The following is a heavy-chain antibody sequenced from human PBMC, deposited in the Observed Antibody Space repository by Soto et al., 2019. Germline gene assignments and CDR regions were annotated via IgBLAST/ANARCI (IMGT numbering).Heavy chain of an antibody. V-gene: IGHV1-2*04. CDR1: GYTFTGYY. CDR3: ARGSPHCYCSGGSSYSDSYFVI. Sequence: ASVKVSCKASGYTFTGYYMHWVRQAPGQGLEWMGWINPNSGGTNYAQKFQGWVTMTRDTSISTAYMELSRLRSDDTAVYYCARGSPHCYCSGGSSYSDSYFVIWRHGTMITV. CDR2: INPNSGGT. J-gene: IGHJ3*02. D-gene: IGHD2-15*01.